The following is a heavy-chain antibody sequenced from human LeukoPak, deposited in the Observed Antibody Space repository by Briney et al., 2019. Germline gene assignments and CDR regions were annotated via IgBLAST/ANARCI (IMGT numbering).Heavy chain of an antibody. V-gene: IGHV1-2*02. Sequence: GASVKVSCKAFGYSFTGYHLHWVRQAPRQGLEWMGCVNPKTGGTNYARKFQGRVTMTRDTSINTVNMELSRLTSDDTAVYYCAREFSSKLEWLAYVTGDDAFDVWGQGTMITVS. D-gene: IGHD3-3*01. J-gene: IGHJ3*01. CDR2: VNPKTGGT. CDR1: GYSFTGYH. CDR3: AREFSSKLEWLAYVTGDDAFDV.